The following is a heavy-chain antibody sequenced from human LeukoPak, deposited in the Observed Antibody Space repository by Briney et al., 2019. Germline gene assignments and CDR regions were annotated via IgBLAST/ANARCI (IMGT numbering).Heavy chain of an antibody. CDR3: ARGSYYYGSGSYYRAPTTYNWFDP. CDR1: GYTFTSYD. CDR2: MNPNSGGT. V-gene: IGHV1-2*02. J-gene: IGHJ5*02. Sequence: GASVKVSCKASGYTFTSYDINWVRQATGQGLEWMGWMNPNSGGTNYAQKFQGRVTMTRDTSISTAYMELSRLRSDDTAVYYCARGSYYYGSGSYYRAPTTYNWFDPWGQGTLVTVSS. D-gene: IGHD3-10*01.